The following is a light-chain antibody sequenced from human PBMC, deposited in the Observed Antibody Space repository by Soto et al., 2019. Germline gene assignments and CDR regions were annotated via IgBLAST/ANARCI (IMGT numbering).Light chain of an antibody. CDR2: DAS. Sequence: DIQMTQSPSSVSASVGDRVTITCRATQGISSWLAWYQHKPGKAPKLLIYDASILEAGVPSRFSGSGSGTDFTFTISSLQPEDVATYYCQHCDYLPIFGPGTTVDFK. CDR3: QHCDYLPI. J-gene: IGKJ3*01. CDR1: QGISSW. V-gene: IGKV1-33*01.